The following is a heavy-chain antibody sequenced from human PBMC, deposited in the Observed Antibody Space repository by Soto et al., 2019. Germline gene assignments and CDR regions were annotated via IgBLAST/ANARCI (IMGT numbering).Heavy chain of an antibody. CDR2: IWYDGNNK. Sequence: QVQLVESGGGVVQPGRSLRLSCAASGFTFSSYGMHWVRQAPGKGLVWVAVIWYDGNNKYYADSVKGRVTISRDNSKNTLYLKMNSLRAEDTAVYYCARWGIAAGDYWGQGTLVTVSS. CDR1: GFTFSSYG. D-gene: IGHD6-13*01. CDR3: ARWGIAAGDY. V-gene: IGHV3-33*01. J-gene: IGHJ4*02.